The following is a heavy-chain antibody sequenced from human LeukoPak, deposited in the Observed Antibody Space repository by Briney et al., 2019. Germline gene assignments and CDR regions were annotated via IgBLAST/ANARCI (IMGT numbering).Heavy chain of an antibody. CDR2: ISSSGSTI. V-gene: IGHV3-48*03. CDR3: ARVHYDFWSGYYTYYFDY. Sequence: GGSLRLSCAASGFTFSSYEMNWVRQAPGKGLEWVSYISSSGSTIYYADSVKGRFTISRDNAKNSLYLQMNSLRAEDTAVYYRARVHYDFWSGYYTYYFDYWGQGTLVTISS. D-gene: IGHD3-3*01. CDR1: GFTFSSYE. J-gene: IGHJ4*02.